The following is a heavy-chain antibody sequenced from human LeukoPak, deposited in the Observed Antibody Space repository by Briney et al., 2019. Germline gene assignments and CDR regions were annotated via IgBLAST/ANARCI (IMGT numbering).Heavy chain of an antibody. CDR2: IYHSGST. CDR3: ARLRSGSYSRYYFDY. J-gene: IGHJ4*02. Sequence: SETLSLTCAVSGGSISSSNCWSWVRQPPGKGLEWIGEIYHSGSTNYNPSLKSRVTISVDTSKNQFSLRLSSVTAADTAVYYCARLRSGSYSRYYFDYWGQGTLVTVSS. D-gene: IGHD1-26*01. CDR1: GGSISSSNC. V-gene: IGHV4-4*02.